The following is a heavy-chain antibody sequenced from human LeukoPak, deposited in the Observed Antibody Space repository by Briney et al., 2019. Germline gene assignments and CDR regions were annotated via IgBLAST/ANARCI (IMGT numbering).Heavy chain of an antibody. Sequence: SETLSLTCTVSGGSISSHYWSWIRQPPGKGLEWIGEINHSGSTNYNPSLKSRVTISVDTTKNQFSLKLSSVTAADTAVCYCARAKPLKAARPRRAWFDPWGQGTLVTVSS. CDR3: ARAKPLKAARPRRAWFDP. CDR2: INHSGST. J-gene: IGHJ5*02. D-gene: IGHD6-6*01. CDR1: GGSISSHY. V-gene: IGHV4-34*01.